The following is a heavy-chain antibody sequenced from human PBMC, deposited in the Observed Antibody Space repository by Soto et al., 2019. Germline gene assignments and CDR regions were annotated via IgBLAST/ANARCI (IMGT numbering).Heavy chain of an antibody. V-gene: IGHV4-4*07. Sequence: KPSETLSLTCTVTGGTISGYYWTWIRQSAGGGLEWIGRIYSSGSTNYNPSLKSRVTISLDTSMSHFSLRLSSVTAADTAVYYCARGQRFSDWFDPWGQGTLVTVS. J-gene: IGHJ5*02. CDR3: ARGQRFSDWFDP. CDR2: IYSSGST. D-gene: IGHD3-3*01. CDR1: GGTISGYY.